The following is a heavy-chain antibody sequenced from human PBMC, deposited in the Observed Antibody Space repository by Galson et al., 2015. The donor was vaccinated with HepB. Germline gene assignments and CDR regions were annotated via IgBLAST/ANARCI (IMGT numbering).Heavy chain of an antibody. CDR1: GFTFSNAW. CDR3: TTLDDYCTESGCRDY. CDR2: IKSKTDGGTT. J-gene: IGHJ4*02. V-gene: IGHV3-15*07. Sequence: SLRLSCAASGFTFSNAWMNWVRQAPGKGLEWVGRIKSKTDGGTTDYAAPVKGRFTISRDDSKNTLYLQMNSLKTEDTAVYYCTTLDDYCTESGCRDYWGQGTLVTVSS. D-gene: IGHD4-11*01.